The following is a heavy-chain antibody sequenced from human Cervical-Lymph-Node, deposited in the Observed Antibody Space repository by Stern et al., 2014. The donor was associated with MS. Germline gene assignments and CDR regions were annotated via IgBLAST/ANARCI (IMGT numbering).Heavy chain of an antibody. CDR1: GFSFGTSW. CDR3: ARDRRAFLDY. Sequence: EVQLVESGGGLVQPGGSLRLSCAASGFSFGTSWMSWVRQAPGRGLEWVANIRQDGREKFYVDSVKGRFTISRDNAKNSLYLQMNSLTVADTAVYYCARDRRAFLDYWGQGTQVAVSS. CDR2: IRQDGREK. V-gene: IGHV3-7*01. D-gene: IGHD2/OR15-2a*01. J-gene: IGHJ4*02.